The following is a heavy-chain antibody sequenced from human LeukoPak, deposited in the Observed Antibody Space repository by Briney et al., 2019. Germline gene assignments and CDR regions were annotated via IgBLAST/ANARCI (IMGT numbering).Heavy chain of an antibody. CDR3: PTDDSVVVPAALRGYYYYGMDV. CDR1: GFTFSNAW. V-gene: IGHV3-15*01. CDR2: IKSKTDGGKA. Sequence: GGSLRLSCAASGFTFSNAWMSWVRQAPGKGLEWVGRIKSKTDGGKADYAAPVKGRFTISRDDSKNTLYLQMNSLKTDDTAVYYCPTDDSVVVPAALRGYYYYGMDVWGQGTTVTVPS. D-gene: IGHD2-2*01. J-gene: IGHJ6*02.